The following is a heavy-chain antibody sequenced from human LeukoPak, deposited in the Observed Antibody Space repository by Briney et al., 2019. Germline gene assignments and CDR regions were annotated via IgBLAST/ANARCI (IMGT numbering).Heavy chain of an antibody. CDR2: ISYDGSSE. CDR1: GFTFSTNA. CDR3: AKELYNYGDYGAEGLDV. Sequence: PGGSLRLSRAASGFTFSTNAMHWVRQAPGKGLEWVALISYDGSSEYYAGSVKGRFTISRDNSKITVYLQMNSLKAEDTAVYYCAKELYNYGDYGAEGLDVGGQGTTVTVS. J-gene: IGHJ6*02. V-gene: IGHV3-30*04. D-gene: IGHD4-17*01.